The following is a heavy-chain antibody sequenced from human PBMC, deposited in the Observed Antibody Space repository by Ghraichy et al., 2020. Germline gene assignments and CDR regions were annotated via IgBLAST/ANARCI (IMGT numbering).Heavy chain of an antibody. D-gene: IGHD3-10*01. CDR3: ARHPGTQNWFDS. Sequence: TLSLTCTVSGGSISSSSYYWGWIRQPPGKGLEWIGSIYYSGSTYYNPSLKSRVTISVDTSKNQFSLKLSSVTAADTAVYYCARHPGTQNWFDSWGQGILVTVSS. V-gene: IGHV4-39*01. J-gene: IGHJ5*01. CDR1: GGSISSSSYY. CDR2: IYYSGST.